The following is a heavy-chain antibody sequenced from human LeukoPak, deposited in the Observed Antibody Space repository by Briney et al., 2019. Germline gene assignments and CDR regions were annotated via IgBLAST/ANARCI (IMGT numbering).Heavy chain of an antibody. CDR1: GYSFTTYW. Sequence: RGESLKISCKGSGYSFTTYWIGWVRQMPGKGLEWMGLTYPGDSDTRYSPSFQGQVTISTDKSINTAYRQWSSLKASDIAIYYCARLMTTVSPRSFDYWGQGTLVTVS. CDR3: ARLMTTVSPRSFDY. CDR2: TYPGDSDT. J-gene: IGHJ4*02. D-gene: IGHD4-17*01. V-gene: IGHV5-51*01.